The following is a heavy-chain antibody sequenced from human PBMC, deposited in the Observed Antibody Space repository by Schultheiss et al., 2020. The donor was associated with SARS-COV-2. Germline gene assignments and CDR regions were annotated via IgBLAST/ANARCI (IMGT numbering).Heavy chain of an antibody. V-gene: IGHV4-61*01. CDR2: IYYSGST. CDR3: AREGGQQQLAGLDY. CDR1: GGSVSSGSSY. D-gene: IGHD6-13*01. Sequence: SETLSLTCTVSGGSVSSGSSYWSWIRQPPGKGLEWIGYIYYSGSTNYNPSLKSRVTISVDTSKNQFSLKLSSVTAADTAVYYCAREGGQQQLAGLDYWGQGTLVTVSS. J-gene: IGHJ4*02.